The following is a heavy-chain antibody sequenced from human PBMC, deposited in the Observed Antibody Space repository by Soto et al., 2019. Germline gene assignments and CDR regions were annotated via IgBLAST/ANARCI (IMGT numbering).Heavy chain of an antibody. CDR3: ARELDY. Sequence: SETLSLTCTVSGGSISSYYWSWIRQPPGKGLEWIGYIYYSGSTNYNPSLKRRATISVDSSNNRFSLKLSSVTTADTAVYYCARELDYWGQGTLVTVSS. V-gene: IGHV4-59*01. J-gene: IGHJ4*02. CDR1: GGSISSYY. CDR2: IYYSGST.